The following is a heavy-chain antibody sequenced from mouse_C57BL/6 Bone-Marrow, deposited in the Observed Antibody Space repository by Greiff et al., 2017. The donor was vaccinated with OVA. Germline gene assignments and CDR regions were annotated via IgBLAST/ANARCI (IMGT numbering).Heavy chain of an antibody. CDR1: GYTFTSYW. CDR3: ARSGWLLRDY. J-gene: IGHJ2*01. CDR2: IHPNSGST. Sequence: QVQLQQPGAELVKPGASVKLFCKASGYTFTSYWMHWVKQRPGQGLKWIGMIHPNSGSTNYNEKFKSKATLTVDKSSSTAYMQLSSLTSEDSAVYYCARSGWLLRDYWGQGTTLTVSS. D-gene: IGHD2-3*01. V-gene: IGHV1-64*01.